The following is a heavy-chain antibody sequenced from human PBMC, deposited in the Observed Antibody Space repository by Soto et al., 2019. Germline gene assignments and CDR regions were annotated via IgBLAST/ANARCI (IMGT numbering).Heavy chain of an antibody. V-gene: IGHV3-23*01. Sequence: GGSLRLSCAASGFTFSSYAMSWVRQAPGKGLEWVSAISGSGGSTYYADSVKGRFTISRDNSKNTLYLQMNSLRAEDTAVYYCAKETPITRKTGYYFDYWGQGTLVTVSS. CDR2: ISGSGGST. J-gene: IGHJ4*02. CDR3: AKETPITRKTGYYFDY. D-gene: IGHD7-27*01. CDR1: GFTFSSYA.